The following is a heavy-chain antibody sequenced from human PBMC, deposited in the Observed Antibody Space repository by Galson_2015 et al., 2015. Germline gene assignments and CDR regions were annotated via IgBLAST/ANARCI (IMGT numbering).Heavy chain of an antibody. CDR2: ISYDGSNK. J-gene: IGHJ4*02. Sequence: SLRLSYAASGFTFSSYGMHWVRQAPGKGLEWVAVISYDGSNKYYADSVKGRFTISRDNSKNTLYLQMNSLRAEDTAVYYCAKDLNAWNYFSYFDYWGQGTLVTVSS. V-gene: IGHV3-30*18. D-gene: IGHD1-7*01. CDR1: GFTFSSYG. CDR3: AKDLNAWNYFSYFDY.